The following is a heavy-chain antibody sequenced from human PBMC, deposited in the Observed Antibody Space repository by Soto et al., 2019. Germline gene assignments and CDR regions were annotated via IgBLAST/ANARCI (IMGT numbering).Heavy chain of an antibody. CDR3: AKDGGATTNDAFDI. CDR1: GFTFSSYG. D-gene: IGHD1-26*01. V-gene: IGHV3-30*18. J-gene: IGHJ3*02. Sequence: GGSLRLSCAASGFTFSSYGMHWVRQAPGKGLEWVAVISYDGSNKNYADSVKGRFTISRDNSKNTLYLQMNSLRAEDTAVYYCAKDGGATTNDAFDIWGQGTMVTVSS. CDR2: ISYDGSNK.